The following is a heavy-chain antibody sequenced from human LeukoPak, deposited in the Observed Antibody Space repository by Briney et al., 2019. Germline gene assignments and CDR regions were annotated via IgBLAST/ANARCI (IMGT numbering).Heavy chain of an antibody. CDR1: GGSISSYY. D-gene: IGHD6-19*01. V-gene: IGHV4-59*08. J-gene: IGHJ4*02. CDR2: IYYSGST. CDR3: TRRDSSGPVDH. Sequence: SETLSLTCTVSGGSISSYYWSWIRQPPGKGLEWVGYIYYSGSTKYNPSLKSRVTISVGASKHKFSLKLSSVTAADTTRSYCTRRDSSGPVDHWGQGTLVTVSS.